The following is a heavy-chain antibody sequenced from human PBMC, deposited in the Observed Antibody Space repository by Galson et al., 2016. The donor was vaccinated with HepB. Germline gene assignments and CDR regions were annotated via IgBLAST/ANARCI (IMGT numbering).Heavy chain of an antibody. V-gene: IGHV3-23*01. CDR2: IGGSGGRT. CDR1: GILFSTYA. D-gene: IGHD6-25*01. J-gene: IGHJ3*01. CDR3: AKNEGFHLSSGSRGYAFEL. Sequence: SLRLSCAASGILFSTYAMSWVRQAPGKGLEWVSCIGGSGGRTYYADSVKGRFTISRDNSKNTLFLQMNSLRVDDTAVYFCAKNEGFHLSSGSRGYAFELWGQGITVLVSS.